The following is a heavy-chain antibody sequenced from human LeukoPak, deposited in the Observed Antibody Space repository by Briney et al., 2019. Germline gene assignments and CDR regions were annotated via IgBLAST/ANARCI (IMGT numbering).Heavy chain of an antibody. J-gene: IGHJ4*02. V-gene: IGHV3-23*01. CDR1: GFTFSNSA. D-gene: IGHD3-22*01. CDR3: AKPRSDYYYSAFDY. Sequence: PGGSLRLSCAASGFTFSNSAMSWVRQAPGKGLEWVSTLSGSGITTYCADSVKGRLTISRDNSKNTLYLQMNSLRAEDTAVYYCAKPRSDYYYSAFDYWGQGTLVTVSS. CDR2: LSGSGITT.